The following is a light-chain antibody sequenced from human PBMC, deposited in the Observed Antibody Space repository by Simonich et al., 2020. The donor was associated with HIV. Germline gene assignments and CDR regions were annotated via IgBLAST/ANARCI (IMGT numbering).Light chain of an antibody. CDR1: QSVLYSSNNKNY. Sequence: DIVMTQSPDSLAVSLGERATINCKSSQSVLYSSNNKNYIAWYQQKPGQPPKLLIYSACAREYGVPDRFSGSGSGTDFTLTISSLQAEDVAVYYCQQYYSTPLTFGGGTKVEIK. V-gene: IGKV4-1*01. J-gene: IGKJ4*01. CDR3: QQYYSTPLT. CDR2: SAC.